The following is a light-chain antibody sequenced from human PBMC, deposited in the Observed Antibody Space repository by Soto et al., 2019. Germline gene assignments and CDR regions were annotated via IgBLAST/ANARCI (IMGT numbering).Light chain of an antibody. J-gene: IGLJ1*01. CDR2: EGT. V-gene: IGLV2-23*01. Sequence: QSALTQPASVSGSPGQSIAISCTGTSSDVGNYNLVSWYQQHSGKAPKLMIYEGTKRPSGVSDRFSGSKSGNTASLTISGLQAEDGADYYCCSYASTGTYVFGTGTKLTVL. CDR3: CSYASTGTYV. CDR1: SSDVGNYNL.